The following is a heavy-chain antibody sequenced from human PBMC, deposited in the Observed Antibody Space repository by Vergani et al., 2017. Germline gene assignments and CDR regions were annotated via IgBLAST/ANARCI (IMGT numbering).Heavy chain of an antibody. CDR2: IYWNDDQ. Sequence: QITLKESGPTLVKPIQTLTLTCTFSGFSLNTRGVSVAWIRQPPGKALDWLALIYWNDDQHYSPSLNNRVTITKDTSKNQVVLTMTNMDYVDTGTYYCVYRKTEGGTTGXFYPFYYYYYMDVWGKGTTVTVSS. J-gene: IGHJ6*03. CDR3: VYRKTEGGTTGXFYPFYYYYYMDV. CDR1: GFSLNTRGVS. D-gene: IGHD1-7*01. V-gene: IGHV2-5*04.